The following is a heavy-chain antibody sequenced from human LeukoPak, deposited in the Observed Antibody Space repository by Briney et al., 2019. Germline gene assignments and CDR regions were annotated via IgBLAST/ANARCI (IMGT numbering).Heavy chain of an antibody. Sequence: KPSETLSLTCTVSGGSISSSSYYWGWIRQPPGKGLEWIGSIYYSGSTYYNPSLKSRVTISVDTSKNQFSLKLSSVTAADTAVYYCAGEVLEGYFDLWGRGTLVTVSS. V-gene: IGHV4-39*07. J-gene: IGHJ2*01. CDR3: AGEVLEGYFDL. D-gene: IGHD4/OR15-4a*01. CDR2: IYYSGST. CDR1: GGSISSSSYY.